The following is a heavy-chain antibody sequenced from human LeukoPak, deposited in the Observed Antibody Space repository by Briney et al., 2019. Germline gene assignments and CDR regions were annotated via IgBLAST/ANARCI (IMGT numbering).Heavy chain of an antibody. CDR1: GYIFTSYN. D-gene: IGHD6-13*01. V-gene: IGHV1-46*01. CDR3: ARVQAERWFDP. Sequence: ASVKVSCKTSGYIFTSYNMHWVRQAPGQGLEWMGIINPSGGSTSYAQKFQGRVTMTRDMSTSTVYMELSSLRSEDTAVYYCARVQAERWFDPWGQGTLVTVSS. CDR2: INPSGGST. J-gene: IGHJ5*02.